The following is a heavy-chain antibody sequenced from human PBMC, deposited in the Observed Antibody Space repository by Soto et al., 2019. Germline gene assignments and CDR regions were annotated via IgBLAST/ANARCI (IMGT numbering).Heavy chain of an antibody. J-gene: IGHJ6*02. CDR3: ARDLRGYSYGPSYYGMDV. D-gene: IGHD5-18*01. CDR1: GGTVSSDA. CDR2: IIPIFGTA. Sequence: ASVKVYSKASGGTVSSDAISWVRKAPGQGLEWMGGIIPIFGTANYAQKFQGRVTITADESTSTAYMELSSLRSEDTAVYYCARDLRGYSYGPSYYGMDVWGQGTTVTVSS. V-gene: IGHV1-69*13.